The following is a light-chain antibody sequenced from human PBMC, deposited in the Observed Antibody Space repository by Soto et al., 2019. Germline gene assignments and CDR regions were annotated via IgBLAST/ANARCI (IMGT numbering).Light chain of an antibody. Sequence: QSALTQPASVSGSPGQSITISCTGTSSDVGGYNYVSWYQQHPGKAPKLMIYDVSNRPSGVSTRFSGSKSGNTASLTISGLQAEDEADYYCSSHTSSSIVVFGGGTQLTVL. CDR1: SSDVGGYNY. CDR3: SSHTSSSIVV. J-gene: IGLJ2*01. V-gene: IGLV2-14*01. CDR2: DVS.